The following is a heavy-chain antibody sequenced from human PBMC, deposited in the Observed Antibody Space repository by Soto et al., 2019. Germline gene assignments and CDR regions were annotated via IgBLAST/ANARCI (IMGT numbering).Heavy chain of an antibody. Sequence: GGSLRLSCTASGFLFADYYMSWIRQPPGKGLEWLAYIDGSSDYTNSADSVKGRFTISRDNAKNSVFLQMNNLRADDTAVYYCARDLRFSSTNYFDFWGRGTLVTVSS. CDR3: ARDLRFSSTNYFDF. CDR1: GFLFADYY. J-gene: IGHJ4*02. V-gene: IGHV3-11*06. CDR2: IDGSSDYT. D-gene: IGHD2-8*01.